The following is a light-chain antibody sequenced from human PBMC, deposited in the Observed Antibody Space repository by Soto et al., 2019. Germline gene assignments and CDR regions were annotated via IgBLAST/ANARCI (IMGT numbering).Light chain of an antibody. CDR1: NIGSKS. CDR2: YDS. J-gene: IGLJ2*01. Sequence: SYELTQPPSVSVAPGKTARITCGGNNIGSKSVHWYQQKPGQAPVLVIYYDSDRPSGIPERFSGSNSGNTATLTISRVEAGDEADYYCQVWHSSSDQVFGGGTQLTVL. V-gene: IGLV3-21*04. CDR3: QVWHSSSDQV.